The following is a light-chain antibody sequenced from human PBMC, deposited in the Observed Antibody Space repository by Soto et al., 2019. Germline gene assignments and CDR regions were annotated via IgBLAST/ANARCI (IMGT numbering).Light chain of an antibody. J-gene: IGKJ3*01. CDR2: AAS. CDR3: QQYGNSPLT. V-gene: IGKV3-20*01. Sequence: EIVLTQSPGTLSLSPGERATLSCTASQSVAGNFLAWYQQRPGQAPRLLISAASIRATAIPDRFSGSGSGTEFTLTISRLEPDDSEVYFCQQYGNSPLTFGPGTKVNIK. CDR1: QSVAGNF.